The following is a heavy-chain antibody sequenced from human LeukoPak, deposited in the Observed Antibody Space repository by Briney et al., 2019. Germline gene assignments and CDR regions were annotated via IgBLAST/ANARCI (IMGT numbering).Heavy chain of an antibody. J-gene: IGHJ4*02. V-gene: IGHV5-51*01. Sequence: GESLKISCKGSGYSFISYWIGWVRQMPGKGLEWMGIIYPGDSDTTYSPSFQGQVTISADKSISTAYLQWSSLQASDTAMYYCARPAYYGNGWFYCDYRGQGTLVTVSS. CDR1: GYSFISYW. D-gene: IGHD6-19*01. CDR2: IYPGDSDT. CDR3: ARPAYYGNGWFYCDY.